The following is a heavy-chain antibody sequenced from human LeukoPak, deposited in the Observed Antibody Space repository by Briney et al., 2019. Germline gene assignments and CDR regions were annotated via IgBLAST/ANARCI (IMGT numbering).Heavy chain of an antibody. CDR1: GFPLSSYS. Sequence: GGSLRLSCAASGFPLSSYSINWVRQAPGKGLEWVSYISSSGSTIYYADSVKGRFTVSRDNAKNSLFLQMNSLRAEDTAVYYCVRVKGSYFDYWGQGALVTVSS. CDR2: ISSSGSTI. D-gene: IGHD2-15*01. J-gene: IGHJ4*02. V-gene: IGHV3-48*01. CDR3: VRVKGSYFDY.